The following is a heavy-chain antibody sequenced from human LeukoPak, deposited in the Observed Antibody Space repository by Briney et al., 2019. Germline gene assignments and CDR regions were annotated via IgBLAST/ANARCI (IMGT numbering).Heavy chain of an antibody. CDR3: ARDRPLIAAAGTVSGNDAFDI. Sequence: ASVKVSCKASGYTFTAHYLHWVRQAPGQGLEWMAWINHNSGGTKYAEKFQGRVTVTRDTSTSTAYMELSSVTAADTAVYYCARDRPLIAAAGTVSGNDAFDIWGQGTMVTVSS. CDR2: INHNSGGT. V-gene: IGHV1-2*02. J-gene: IGHJ3*02. D-gene: IGHD6-13*01. CDR1: GYTFTAHY.